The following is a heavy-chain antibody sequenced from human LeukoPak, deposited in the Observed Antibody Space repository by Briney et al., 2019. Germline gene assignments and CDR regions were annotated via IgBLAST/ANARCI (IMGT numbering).Heavy chain of an antibody. V-gene: IGHV4-61*02. D-gene: IGHD3-22*01. CDR1: GGSISSGSYY. J-gene: IGHJ4*02. Sequence: SQTLSLTCTVSGGSISSGSYYWSWIRQPAGKGLEWIGRIYTSGSTDYNPSLKSRVTISVDTSKNQFSLRLSSVTAADTAVYYCARQAYAYYDSSGDFDYWGQGTLVTVSS. CDR2: IYTSGST. CDR3: ARQAYAYYDSSGDFDY.